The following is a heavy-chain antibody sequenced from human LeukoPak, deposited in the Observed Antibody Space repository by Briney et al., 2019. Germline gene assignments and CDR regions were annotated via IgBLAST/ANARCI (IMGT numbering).Heavy chain of an antibody. Sequence: EPGGSLRLSCAASGFTFSNAWMNWVRQAPGKGLEWVGRIKSKTDGGTTDYAAPVKGRLTISRDDSKNTLYLQMNSLKTEDTAVYYCTTEPRPYYDSSGYYTPGPFDPWGQGTLVTVSS. D-gene: IGHD3-22*01. CDR3: TTEPRPYYDSSGYYTPGPFDP. V-gene: IGHV3-15*07. CDR1: GFTFSNAW. J-gene: IGHJ5*02. CDR2: IKSKTDGGTT.